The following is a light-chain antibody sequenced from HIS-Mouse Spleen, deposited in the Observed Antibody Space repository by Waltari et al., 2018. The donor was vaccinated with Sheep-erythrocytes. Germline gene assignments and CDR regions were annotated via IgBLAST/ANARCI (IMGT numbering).Light chain of an antibody. CDR1: KLGDKY. J-gene: IGLJ2*01. CDR2: QDR. V-gene: IGLV3-1*01. Sequence: SYELTQPPSVSVSPGQTASITCSGDKLGDKYACWYQQKPGQSPVLVIYQDRKRPSGSPERFSGSNSGNTATLTISGTQAMDEADYYCQAWDSSTAWNVVFGGGTKLTVL. CDR3: QAWDSSTAWNVV.